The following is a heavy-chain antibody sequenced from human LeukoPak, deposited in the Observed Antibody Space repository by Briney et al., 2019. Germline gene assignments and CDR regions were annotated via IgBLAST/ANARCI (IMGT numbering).Heavy chain of an antibody. CDR2: IYSGGST. CDR3: AKDPRVVAATLYYYYYMDV. CDR1: GFTVSSDS. J-gene: IGHJ6*03. V-gene: IGHV3-53*05. Sequence: GGSLRLSCTVSGFTVSSDSMSWVRQAPGKGLEWVSFIYSGGSTHYSDSVKGRFTISRDNSKNTLYLQMNSLRAEDTAVYYCAKDPRVVAATLYYYYYMDVWGKGTTVTVSS. D-gene: IGHD2-15*01.